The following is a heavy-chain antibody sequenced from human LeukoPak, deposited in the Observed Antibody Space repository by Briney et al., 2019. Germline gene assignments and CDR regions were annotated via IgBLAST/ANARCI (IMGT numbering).Heavy chain of an antibody. V-gene: IGHV3-21*01. CDR1: GFSLSGYI. D-gene: IGHD2-2*01. CDR3: ARGYCSSTRCFDP. Sequence: PGGSLRLSCAVSGFSLSGYIMNWVRQAPGKGLEWVSSISSSSSYIYYADSVKGRFTISRDNAKNSLYMQMDSLRAEDTAVYYCARGYCSSTRCFDPWGQGTLVTVSS. CDR2: ISSSSSYI. J-gene: IGHJ5*02.